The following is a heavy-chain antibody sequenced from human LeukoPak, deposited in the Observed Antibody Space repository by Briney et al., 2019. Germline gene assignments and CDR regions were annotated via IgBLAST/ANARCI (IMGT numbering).Heavy chain of an antibody. Sequence: PGGSLRLSCAASGFTFNTYAMSWGRQAPGKGLEGVSGISGSGGGTYYADSVKGRFTISRDNSKSTLYLQMNSLRVEDTAVYYCAKMGGRISAAVDNWGQGTLVTVSS. V-gene: IGHV3-23*01. CDR1: GFTFNTYA. J-gene: IGHJ4*02. D-gene: IGHD2-2*01. CDR2: ISGSGGGT. CDR3: AKMGGRISAAVDN.